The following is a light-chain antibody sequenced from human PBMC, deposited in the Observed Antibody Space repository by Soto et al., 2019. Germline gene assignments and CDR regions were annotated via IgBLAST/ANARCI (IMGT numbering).Light chain of an antibody. J-gene: IGKJ4*01. CDR1: QDISNY. CDR2: DAS. Sequence: DIQMTQSPSSLSASVVDRVTITFQASQDISNYLNWYQQKPGKAPKLLIYDASNLETGVPSRFSGSGSGTDFTFTISSLQPEDIATYYCQQYDNLLLTFGGGTKVDIK. V-gene: IGKV1-33*01. CDR3: QQYDNLLLT.